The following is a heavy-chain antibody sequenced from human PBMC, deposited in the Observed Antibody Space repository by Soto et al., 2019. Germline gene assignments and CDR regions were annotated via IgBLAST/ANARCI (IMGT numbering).Heavy chain of an antibody. CDR1: GFTFSSYS. CDR3: AREPYLSDYYDSSGYDDY. Sequence: GGSLRLSCAASGFTFSSYSMNWVRQAPGKGLEWVSSISSSSSYIYYEDSVKGRFTISRDNAKNSLYLQMNSLRAEDTAVYYCAREPYLSDYYDSSGYDDYWGQGTLVTVSS. V-gene: IGHV3-21*01. J-gene: IGHJ4*02. D-gene: IGHD3-22*01. CDR2: ISSSSSYI.